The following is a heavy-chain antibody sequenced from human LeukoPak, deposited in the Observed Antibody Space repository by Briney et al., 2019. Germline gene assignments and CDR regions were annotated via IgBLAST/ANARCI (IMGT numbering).Heavy chain of an antibody. D-gene: IGHD3-3*01. Sequence: GGSLRLSCAASGFTFSSYEMNWVRQAPGKGLEWVSSISSSSSYIYYADSVKGRFTISRDNAKNSLYLQMNSLRAEDTAVYYCASHYDFWSGSYYFDYWGQGTLVTASS. CDR3: ASHYDFWSGSYYFDY. V-gene: IGHV3-21*01. CDR1: GFTFSSYE. J-gene: IGHJ4*02. CDR2: ISSSSSYI.